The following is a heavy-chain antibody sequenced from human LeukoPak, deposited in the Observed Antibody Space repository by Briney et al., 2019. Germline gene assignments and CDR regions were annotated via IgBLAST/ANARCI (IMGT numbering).Heavy chain of an antibody. CDR2: IYSGGST. J-gene: IGHJ5*02. CDR3: ARGLRKTYYYGSGSLMNWFDP. D-gene: IGHD3-10*01. V-gene: IGHV3-66*01. Sequence: GGSLRLSCAASGFTVSSNYMSWVRQAPGKGLEWVSVIYSGGSTYYADSVKGRFTISRDNSKNTLYLQMNSLRAEDTAVYYCARGLRKTYYYGSGSLMNWFDPWGQGTLVTVSS. CDR1: GFTVSSNY.